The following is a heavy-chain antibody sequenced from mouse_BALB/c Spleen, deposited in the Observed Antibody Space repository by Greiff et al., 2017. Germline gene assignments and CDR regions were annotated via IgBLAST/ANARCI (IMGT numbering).Heavy chain of an antibody. V-gene: IGHV1-9*01. CDR3: AKVSPRYDVLFDY. J-gene: IGHJ2*01. D-gene: IGHD2-14*01. CDR2: ILPGSGST. CDR1: GYTFSSYW. Sequence: QVQLKQSGAELMKPGASVKISCKATGYTFSSYWIEWVKQRPGHGLEWIGEILPGSGSTNYNEKFKGKATFTADTSSNTAYMQLSSLTSEDSAVYYCAKVSPRYDVLFDYWGQGTTLTVSS.